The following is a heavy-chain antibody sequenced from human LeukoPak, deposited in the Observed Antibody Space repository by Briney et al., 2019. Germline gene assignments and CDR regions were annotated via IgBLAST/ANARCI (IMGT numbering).Heavy chain of an antibody. CDR1: GFTFSTYA. D-gene: IGHD4/OR15-4a*01. Sequence: PGGSLRLSCAASGFTFSTYAMSWVRQAPGKGPEWVSSISGGSDYIFHADSVKGRFTVSRDNAKNSLYLQMNSLRAEDTAVYYCARVSSVPTPRALDYWGQGALVTVSS. V-gene: IGHV3-21*01. J-gene: IGHJ4*02. CDR2: ISGGSDYI. CDR3: ARVSSVPTPRALDY.